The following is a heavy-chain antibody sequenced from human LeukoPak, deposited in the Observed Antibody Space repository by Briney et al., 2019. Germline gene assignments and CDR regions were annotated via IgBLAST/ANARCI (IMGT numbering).Heavy chain of an antibody. J-gene: IGHJ4*02. CDR2: IWYYGNNK. Sequence: GRSLRLSCVASGFNFSSYGMHWVRQAPGKGLEGVASIWYYGNNKYYADAVKDRLTISSDSSKHKLSLQMNSRTAGDRPGCNLSRDGSPFRSAGDYWGQGTLVTVSS. CDR3: SRDGSPFRSAGDY. V-gene: IGHV3-33*01. CDR1: GFNFSSYG. D-gene: IGHD6-25*01.